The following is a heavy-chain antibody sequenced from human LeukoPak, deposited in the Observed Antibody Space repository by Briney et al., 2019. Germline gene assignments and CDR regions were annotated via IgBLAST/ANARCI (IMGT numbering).Heavy chain of an antibody. D-gene: IGHD6-13*01. CDR3: ATVIAAAGTDY. J-gene: IGHJ4*02. Sequence: GASVKVSCKASGYTFTGYYMHWVRQAPGQGLEWMGMINPSGGSTSYAQKFQGRVTMTRDTSTSTVYMELSSLRSEDTAVYYCATVIAAAGTDYWGQGTLVTVSS. CDR1: GYTFTGYY. V-gene: IGHV1-46*01. CDR2: INPSGGST.